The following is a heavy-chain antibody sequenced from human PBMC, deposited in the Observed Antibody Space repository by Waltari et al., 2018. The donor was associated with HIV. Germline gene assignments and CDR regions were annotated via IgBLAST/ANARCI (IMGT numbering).Heavy chain of an antibody. Sequence: QVQLVQSGAEVKKPGSSVTVSCTASGGTFRTSAFSWVRQAPGQGLEWMGTIIPIVGKTNSAQKLQGRVTITAEESTSTAYMELSSLRSEDTAVYYCARGAGVTPVTSGLLDYWGQGTLVTVSS. CDR3: ARGAGVTPVTSGLLDY. CDR2: IIPIVGKT. D-gene: IGHD4-17*01. CDR1: GGTFRTSA. J-gene: IGHJ4*02. V-gene: IGHV1-69*11.